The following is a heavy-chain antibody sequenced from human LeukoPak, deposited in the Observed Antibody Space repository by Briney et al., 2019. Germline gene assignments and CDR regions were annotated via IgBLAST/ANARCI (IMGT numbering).Heavy chain of an antibody. V-gene: IGHV4-4*09. J-gene: IGHJ3*02. D-gene: IGHD1-26*01. Sequence: SETLSLTCTVSGGSISSYYWSWIRQPPGKGLEWIGYIYTSGSTNYNPSLKSRVTISVDTSKNQFSLKLSSVTAADTAAYYCARQGATNAFDIWGQGTMVTVSS. CDR3: ARQGATNAFDI. CDR2: IYTSGST. CDR1: GGSISSYY.